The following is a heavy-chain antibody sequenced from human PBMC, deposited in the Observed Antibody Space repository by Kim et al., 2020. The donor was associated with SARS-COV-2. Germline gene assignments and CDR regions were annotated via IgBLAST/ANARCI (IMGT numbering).Heavy chain of an antibody. CDR3: AREVPETYYDFWSGYSGYYYYYMDV. Sequence: ASVKVSCKASGYTFTSYYMHWVRQAPGQGLEWMGIINPSGGSTSYAQKFQGRVTMTRDTSTSTVYMELSSLRPEDTAVYYCAREVPETYYDFWSGYSGYYYYYMDVWGKGTTVTVSS. CDR1: GYTFTSYY. CDR2: INPSGGST. J-gene: IGHJ6*03. V-gene: IGHV1-46*01. D-gene: IGHD3-3*01.